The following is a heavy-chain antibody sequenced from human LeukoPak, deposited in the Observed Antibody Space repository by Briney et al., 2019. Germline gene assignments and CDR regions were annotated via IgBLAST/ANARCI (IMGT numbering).Heavy chain of an antibody. Sequence: GGSLRLSCAASGFIFSSYAMSWVRQAPGKGLEWVSTISGSGGSTYYADSVKGRFTISRDNSKNTVYLQMNSLRAEDTAVYYCAKARSCINDVCHVDFDYWGQGTLVTVSS. CDR1: GFIFSSYA. V-gene: IGHV3-23*01. D-gene: IGHD2-8*01. J-gene: IGHJ4*02. CDR3: AKARSCINDVCHVDFDY. CDR2: ISGSGGST.